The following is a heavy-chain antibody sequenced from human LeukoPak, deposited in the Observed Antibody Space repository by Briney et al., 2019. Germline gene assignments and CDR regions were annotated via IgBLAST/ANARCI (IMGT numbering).Heavy chain of an antibody. CDR2: IDGSGSVT. D-gene: IGHD2-2*01. J-gene: IGHJ4*02. V-gene: IGHV3-23*01. CDR1: GFTFSNHG. Sequence: SGGSLRLPCAASGFTFSNHGIHWVRQSPETALEWVSGIDGSGSVTYYADSVKGRFTISRDNSNNIVSLQMSSLRVDDTAIYYCAKDSTWRPFDYWGQGTLVTVAS. CDR3: AKDSTWRPFDY.